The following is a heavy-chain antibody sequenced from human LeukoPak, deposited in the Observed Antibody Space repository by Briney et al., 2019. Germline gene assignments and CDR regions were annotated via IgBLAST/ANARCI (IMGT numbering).Heavy chain of an antibody. CDR1: GFAFSSYG. D-gene: IGHD6-6*01. CDR3: ARVAQSKYSSSNYYYYYMDV. J-gene: IGHJ6*03. Sequence: GGSLRLSCAASGFAFSSYGMPWVRQAPGKGLEWVAVIWYDGSNKYYADSVEGRFTISRDNSKNTLYLQMNSLRAEDTAVYYCARVAQSKYSSSNYYYYYMDVWGKGTTVTVSS. V-gene: IGHV3-33*01. CDR2: IWYDGSNK.